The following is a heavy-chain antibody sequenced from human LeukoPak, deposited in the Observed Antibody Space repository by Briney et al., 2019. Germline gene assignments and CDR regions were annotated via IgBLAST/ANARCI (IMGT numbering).Heavy chain of an antibody. Sequence: SQTLSLTCAISGDSVSSNSAAWNWIRQSPSRGLEWLGRTYYRSKWYNDYAVSVKSRITINPDTSKNQFSLQLNSVTPEDTVVYYCARGSSGWYEYYYYGMDVWGQGTTVTVSS. V-gene: IGHV6-1*01. J-gene: IGHJ6*02. CDR2: TYYRSKWYN. D-gene: IGHD6-19*01. CDR3: ARGSSGWYEYYYYGMDV. CDR1: GDSVSSNSAA.